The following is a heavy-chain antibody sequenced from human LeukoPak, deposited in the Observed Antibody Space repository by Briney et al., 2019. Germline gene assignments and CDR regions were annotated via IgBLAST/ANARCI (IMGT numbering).Heavy chain of an antibody. D-gene: IGHD3-10*01. CDR3: ARPLGYSGSGSYYAY. CDR2: ISGSGDVI. V-gene: IGHV3-48*03. CDR1: GFTFTNYD. Sequence: GGSLRLSCSASGFTFTNYDMNWVRQAPGKGLEWVSYISGSGDVIHYADSVKGRFNISRDNAENSLFLQMNSLRAEDTAVYFCARPLGYSGSGSYYAYWGQGTLVTVSS. J-gene: IGHJ4*02.